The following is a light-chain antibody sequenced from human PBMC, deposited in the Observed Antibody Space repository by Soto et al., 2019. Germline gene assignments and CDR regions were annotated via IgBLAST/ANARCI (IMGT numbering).Light chain of an antibody. V-gene: IGLV2-14*01. Sequence: QSALTQPASVSGSPGQSITISCTGTSSDVGGYNHVSWYQQYPGKAPKLIIYELSNRPSGISNRFSGSKSGNTASLTISGLQTEDEADYYCSSYTSSSTLLYVFGTGTKATVL. CDR3: SSYTSSSTLLYV. CDR1: SSDVGGYNH. J-gene: IGLJ1*01. CDR2: ELS.